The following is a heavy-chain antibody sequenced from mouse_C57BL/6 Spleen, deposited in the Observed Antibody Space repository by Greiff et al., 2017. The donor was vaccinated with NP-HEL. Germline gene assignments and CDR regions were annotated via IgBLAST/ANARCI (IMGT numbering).Heavy chain of an antibody. Sequence: QVQLQQPGAELVKPGASVKMSCKASGYTFTSYWITWVKQRPGQGLEWIGDIYPGSGSTNYNVKFKSKATLTVDTSSSTAYMQLSSLTSEDSAVYYCASEGFDYEKFYWGQGTTLTVSS. CDR2: IYPGSGST. V-gene: IGHV1-55*01. J-gene: IGHJ2*01. D-gene: IGHD2-4*01. CDR1: GYTFTSYW. CDR3: ASEGFDYEKFY.